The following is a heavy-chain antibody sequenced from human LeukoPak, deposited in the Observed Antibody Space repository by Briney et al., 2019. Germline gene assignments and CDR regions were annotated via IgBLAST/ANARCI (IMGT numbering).Heavy chain of an antibody. Sequence: GGSLRLSCAASGFTFSSYGMSWVRQAPGKGLEWVSVIYSGGSTHYTDSVKGRFTISRDNSKNTLYLQMDSLRADDTAVYYCAGGRTYSSSTLEDYWGQGTLVTVSS. CDR2: IYSGGST. CDR1: GFTFSSYG. D-gene: IGHD6-13*01. V-gene: IGHV3-53*01. CDR3: AGGRTYSSSTLEDY. J-gene: IGHJ4*02.